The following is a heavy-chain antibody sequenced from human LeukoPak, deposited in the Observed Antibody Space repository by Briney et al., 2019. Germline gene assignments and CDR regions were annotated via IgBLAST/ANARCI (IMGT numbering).Heavy chain of an antibody. Sequence: SETLSLTCIVSGGSISGYYWSWVRQPPGKGLEWIGYIYYSGTTNYNPSLKSRVTISVDTSKNQLSLKLSSVTAADTAVYYCARHRHYDNSGYYYLDYWGQGAPVTVSS. CDR1: GGSISGYY. CDR3: ARHRHYDNSGYYYLDY. V-gene: IGHV4-59*08. CDR2: IYYSGTT. J-gene: IGHJ4*02. D-gene: IGHD3-22*01.